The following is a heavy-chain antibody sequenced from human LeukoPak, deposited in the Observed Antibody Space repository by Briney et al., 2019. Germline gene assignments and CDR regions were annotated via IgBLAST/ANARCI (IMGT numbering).Heavy chain of an antibody. CDR3: ERDGTAMVF. CDR2: IYSGGST. V-gene: IGHV3-66*01. CDR1: GFTVSSNS. Sequence: PGGSLRLSCAASGFTVSSNSMSGVRQAPGKGLEWVSVIYSGGSTYYADSVKGRFTISRDNSKNTLYLHMNSLRAEDTAVYYCERDGTAMVFWGQGTLVTVSS. D-gene: IGHD5-18*01. J-gene: IGHJ4*02.